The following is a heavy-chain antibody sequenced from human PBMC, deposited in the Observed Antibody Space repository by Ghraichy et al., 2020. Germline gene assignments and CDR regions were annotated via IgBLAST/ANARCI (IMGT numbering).Heavy chain of an antibody. J-gene: IGHJ5*02. CDR2: INHSGST. D-gene: IGHD3-9*01. CDR1: GGSFSGYY. V-gene: IGHV4-34*01. CDR3: ARGLRLRYFDWTTRWFDP. Sequence: SETLSLTCAVYGGSFSGYYWSWIRQPPGKGLEWIGEINHSGSTNYNPSLKSRVTISVDTSKNQFSLKLSSVNAADTAVYYCARGLRLRYFDWTTRWFDPWGQGTLVTVSS.